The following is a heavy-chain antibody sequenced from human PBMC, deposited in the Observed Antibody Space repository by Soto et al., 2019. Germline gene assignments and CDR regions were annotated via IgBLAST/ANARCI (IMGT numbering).Heavy chain of an antibody. J-gene: IGHJ4*02. V-gene: IGHV3-23*01. CDR1: GFTFSSFA. D-gene: IGHD4-17*01. CDR3: TKNTVATGGFVDN. Sequence: VHLLESGGCLVQPGGSLRLSCASSGFTFSSFAMTWVRQAPGKGLEWVSAISSIGNTYYADSVMGRFTISRDNSKNTLFLEMNSLRADDTAVYYCTKNTVATGGFVDNWGQGTLVTVSS. CDR2: ISSIGNT.